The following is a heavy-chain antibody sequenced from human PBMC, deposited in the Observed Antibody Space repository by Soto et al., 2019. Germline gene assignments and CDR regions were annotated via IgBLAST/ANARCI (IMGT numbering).Heavy chain of an antibody. CDR2: IYYSGST. CDR3: ARANYFESSGPFDY. Sequence: SETLSLTCTVSGGSISSYYWSWIRQHPGKGLEWIGYIYYSGSTYYNPSLKSRVTISVDTSKNQFSLKLSSVTAADTAMYYCARANYFESSGPFDYCGPGTLVTVDS. D-gene: IGHD3-22*01. CDR1: GGSISSYY. J-gene: IGHJ4*02. V-gene: IGHV4-59*06.